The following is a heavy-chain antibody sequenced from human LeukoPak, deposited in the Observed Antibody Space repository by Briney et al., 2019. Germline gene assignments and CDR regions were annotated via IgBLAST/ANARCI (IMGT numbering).Heavy chain of an antibody. Sequence: APVKVSCKASGYTFTGYYMHWVRQAPGQGLEWMGWINPNSGGTNYAQKFQGRVTMTRDTSISTAYMELSRLRSDDTAVYYCARGQFRIAARSTHKYNWFDPWGQGTLVTVSS. V-gene: IGHV1-2*02. CDR1: GYTFTGYY. CDR2: INPNSGGT. D-gene: IGHD6-6*01. CDR3: ARGQFRIAARSTHKYNWFDP. J-gene: IGHJ5*02.